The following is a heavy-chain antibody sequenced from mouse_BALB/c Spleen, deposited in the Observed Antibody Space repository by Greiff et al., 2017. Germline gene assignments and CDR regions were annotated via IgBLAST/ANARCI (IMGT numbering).Heavy chain of an antibody. CDR1: GYSITSYYA. CDR2: LSYSGST. D-gene: IGHD2-12*01. V-gene: IGHV3-2*02. CDR3: ARWIDYSYDGGYYFDY. J-gene: IGHJ2*01. Sequence: DVQLQESGPGLVNPSQSLSLTCTVTGYSITSYYAWYWLRQFPGNKLEWLGYLSYSGSTRYNPYLKSRISITRDTSKNQFFLQLNSVTTEDTATYYVARWIDYSYDGGYYFDYWGQGTTLTVSS.